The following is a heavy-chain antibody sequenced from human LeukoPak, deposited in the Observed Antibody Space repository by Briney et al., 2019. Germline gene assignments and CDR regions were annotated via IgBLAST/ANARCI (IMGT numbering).Heavy chain of an antibody. V-gene: IGHV3-21*01. CDR3: VRIPNSANFPNWFDP. Sequence: GGSLRLSYAASGFTFSSSTMNWVRRAPGKGLEWVSSISSSSDYIYYADSVKGRFTIYRDNAKNSLYLQMNSLRAEDTAVYYCVRIPNSANFPNWFDPWGQGTLVTVSS. CDR2: ISSSSDYI. J-gene: IGHJ5*02. CDR1: GFTFSSST. D-gene: IGHD4/OR15-4a*01.